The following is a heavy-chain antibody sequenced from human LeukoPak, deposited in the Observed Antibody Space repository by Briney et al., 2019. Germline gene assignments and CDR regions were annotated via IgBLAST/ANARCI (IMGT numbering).Heavy chain of an antibody. Sequence: GRSLRLSCAASGFTFSSYAMHWVRQAPGKGLEWVAVISYDGSNKYYADSVKGRFTISRDNSKNTLYLQMNSLRAEDTAVYYCARDRSGIAARRAQPPDYWDQGTLVTVSS. CDR3: ARDRSGIAARRAQPPDY. CDR2: ISYDGSNK. D-gene: IGHD6-13*01. CDR1: GFTFSSYA. V-gene: IGHV3-30*04. J-gene: IGHJ4*02.